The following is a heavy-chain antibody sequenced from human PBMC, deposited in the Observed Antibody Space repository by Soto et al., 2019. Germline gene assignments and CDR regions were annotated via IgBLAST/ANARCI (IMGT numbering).Heavy chain of an antibody. V-gene: IGHV4-4*02. J-gene: IGHJ4*02. CDR2: IYHSGIT. CDR3: AICSGGSCYSWTFDY. CDR1: SGSISSSNW. Sequence: SETLSLTCAVSSGSISSSNWWSWVRQPPGKGLEWIGEIYHSGITNYNPSLKSRVTISVDKSKNQFSLKLSSVTAADTAVYYCAICSGGSCYSWTFDYWGQGTLVTVSS. D-gene: IGHD2-15*01.